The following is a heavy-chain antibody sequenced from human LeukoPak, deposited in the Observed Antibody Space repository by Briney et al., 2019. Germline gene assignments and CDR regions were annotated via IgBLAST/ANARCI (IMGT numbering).Heavy chain of an antibody. CDR3: ARGLGNYYSLDY. Sequence: GGSLRLSCAASGFTFSSYAMTWVRQAPGKGLEWVSFIIGSGGSTYYADSVKGRFTISRDNSKNTLYLQMNSLRAEDTAVYYCARGLGNYYSLDYWGQGTLVTVSS. D-gene: IGHD1-26*01. CDR2: IIGSGGST. CDR1: GFTFSSYA. J-gene: IGHJ4*02. V-gene: IGHV3-23*01.